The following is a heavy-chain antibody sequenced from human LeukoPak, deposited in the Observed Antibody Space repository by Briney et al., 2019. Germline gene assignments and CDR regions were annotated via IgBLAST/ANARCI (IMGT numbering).Heavy chain of an antibody. V-gene: IGHV3-23*01. D-gene: IGHD2-21*01. CDR2: ISGSGAGT. CDR1: GFTFSSYA. J-gene: IGHJ4*02. CDR3: AKGAAGTLVGHYFDS. Sequence: GGSLRLSCAVSGFTFSSYAMNWVRQAPGKGLEWVSGISGSGAGTYYADSVKGRFSISRDNSKNTLYVQMNSLGAEDTAVYYCAKGAAGTLVGHYFDSWGQGTLVTVSS.